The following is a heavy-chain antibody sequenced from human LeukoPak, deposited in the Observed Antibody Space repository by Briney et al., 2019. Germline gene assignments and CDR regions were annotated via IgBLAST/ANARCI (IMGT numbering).Heavy chain of an antibody. J-gene: IGHJ4*02. CDR3: AREVADNGNNDY. Sequence: SETLSLTCTVSGYCISSGYYWGWIRQPPGKGLEWIGSIYHSGSTYYNPSLKSRVTISVDTSKNQFSLKLSSVTAADTAVYYCAREVADNGNNDYWGQGTLVTVSS. CDR1: GYCISSGYY. D-gene: IGHD2-8*01. V-gene: IGHV4-38-2*02. CDR2: IYHSGST.